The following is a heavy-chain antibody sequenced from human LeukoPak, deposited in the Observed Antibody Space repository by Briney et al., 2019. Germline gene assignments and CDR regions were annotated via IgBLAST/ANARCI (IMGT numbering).Heavy chain of an antibody. Sequence: GASAKVSCKASGGTFSSYVINWVRQAPGQGLEWMGGIIPLFGTANYAQKFQGRVTIAADKSTSSAYMELSSLRSEDTAVYYCAKDSTHYRVWDDYDSRGLYYWGQGTLVTVSS. J-gene: IGHJ4*02. D-gene: IGHD3-22*01. CDR2: IIPLFGTA. CDR1: GGTFSSYV. CDR3: AKDSTHYRVWDDYDSRGLYY. V-gene: IGHV1-69*06.